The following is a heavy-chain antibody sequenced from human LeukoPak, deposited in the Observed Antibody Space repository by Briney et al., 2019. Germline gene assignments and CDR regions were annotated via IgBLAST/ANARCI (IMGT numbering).Heavy chain of an antibody. D-gene: IGHD6-6*01. CDR1: GGSVSSGSYY. CDR2: IYYSGST. V-gene: IGHV4-61*01. Sequence: SETLSLTCTVSGGSVSSGSYYWSWIRQPPGKGLEWLGYIYYSGSTNYNPSLKSRVTISVDTSKNQFSLKLSSVTAADTAVYYCTRIAARSYYYYYGMDVWGQGTTVTVSS. CDR3: TRIAARSYYYYYGMDV. J-gene: IGHJ6*02.